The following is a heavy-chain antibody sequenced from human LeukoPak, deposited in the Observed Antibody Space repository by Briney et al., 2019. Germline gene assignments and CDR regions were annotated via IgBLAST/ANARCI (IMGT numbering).Heavy chain of an antibody. CDR2: TYYHENT. D-gene: IGHD1-1*01. CDR1: GGSISSSSDY. Sequence: SETLSLTCTVSGGSISSSSDYWGWIRQAPGMGLEWIGSTYYHENTYYNSSLKSRVTISVDTSKNQSSLKLNSVTAADTAVYFCARRAYSAAYWKHFDYWGQGTLVTVSS. J-gene: IGHJ4*02. CDR3: ARRAYSAAYWKHFDY. V-gene: IGHV4-39*01.